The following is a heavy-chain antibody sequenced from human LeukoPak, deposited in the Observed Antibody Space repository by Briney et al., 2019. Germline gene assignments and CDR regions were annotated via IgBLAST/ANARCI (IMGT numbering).Heavy chain of an antibody. D-gene: IGHD1-26*01. CDR3: ARQDSGTYLNPLDI. Sequence: SETLSLTCIGSGGSISSYYWSWIRQPPGKGLEWIGYIYYTGSTNYNPSLKSRVTISVDTSKNQLSLKLRSVTAADTAVYYCARQDSGTYLNPLDIWGQGTVVTVSS. CDR1: GGSISSYY. CDR2: IYYTGST. V-gene: IGHV4-59*08. J-gene: IGHJ3*02.